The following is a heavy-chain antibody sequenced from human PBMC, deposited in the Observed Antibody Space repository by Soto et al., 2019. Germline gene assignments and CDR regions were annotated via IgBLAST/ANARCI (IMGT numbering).Heavy chain of an antibody. CDR1: GYTFTGYG. V-gene: IGHV1-18*04. CDR3: ASIYYDSSGYRGYYYGMDV. Sequence: ASVKVSCKASGYTFTGYGISWVRQAPGQGLEWMGWISAYNGNTNYAQKLQGRVTMTTDTSTSTAYMELRSLRSDDTAGYYCASIYYDSSGYRGYYYGMDVWGQGTTVTVSS. D-gene: IGHD3-22*01. CDR2: ISAYNGNT. J-gene: IGHJ6*02.